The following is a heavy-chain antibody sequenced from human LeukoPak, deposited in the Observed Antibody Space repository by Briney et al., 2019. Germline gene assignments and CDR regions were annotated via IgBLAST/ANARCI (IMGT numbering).Heavy chain of an antibody. V-gene: IGHV3-15*01. CDR3: TSGIGTIDW. CDR2: IKRNADGGTA. Sequence: GGPLRLSCAASGITFSSAWMSWVRQAPGKGLEWVGRIKRNADGGTADYAAPVKGRFTISRDDSKNMVFLQMDSLKTEDTAVYSCTSGIGTIDWWGQGTLVTVSS. CDR1: GITFSSAW. D-gene: IGHD1-7*01. J-gene: IGHJ4*02.